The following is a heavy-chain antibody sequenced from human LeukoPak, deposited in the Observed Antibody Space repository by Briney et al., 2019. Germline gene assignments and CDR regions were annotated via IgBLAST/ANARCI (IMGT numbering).Heavy chain of an antibody. CDR2: IYGSGGT. D-gene: IGHD3-16*01. CDR3: ARNRSNDFGEVPFDI. J-gene: IGHJ3*02. CDR1: GGAISNYY. Sequence: SETLSLTCTVSGGAISNYYWSWIRQSAGKGLEWIGQIYGSGGTNCNPSLKSRVTMSTDKSKNQISLRLSSVTAADTAIYYCARNRSNDFGEVPFDIWGQGTMVSVSS. V-gene: IGHV4-4*07.